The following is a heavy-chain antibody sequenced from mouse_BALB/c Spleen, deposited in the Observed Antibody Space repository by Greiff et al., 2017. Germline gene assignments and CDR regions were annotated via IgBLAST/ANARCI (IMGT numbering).Heavy chain of an antibody. CDR2: IDPYNGGT. J-gene: IGHJ4*01. V-gene: IGHV1S135*01. CDR3: AGSITTVPYAMDY. CDR1: GYAFTSYN. Sequence: VQLQQSGPELVKPGASVKVSCKASGYAFTSYNMYWVKQSHGKSLEWIGYIDPYNGGTSYNQKFKGKATLTVDKSSSTAYMHLNSLTSEDSAFYYCAGSITTVPYAMDYWGQGTSVTVSS. D-gene: IGHD1-1*01.